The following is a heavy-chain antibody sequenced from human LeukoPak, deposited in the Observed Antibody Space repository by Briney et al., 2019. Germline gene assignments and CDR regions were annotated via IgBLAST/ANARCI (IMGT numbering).Heavy chain of an antibody. D-gene: IGHD3-22*01. V-gene: IGHV3-66*01. CDR3: ASKDPYDSSAYLLDY. J-gene: IGHJ4*02. CDR1: GFTVSGSY. CDR2: IYSGGST. Sequence: GGSLRLSCAASGFTVSGSYMSWVRQAPGKGLEWGSIIYSGGSTYYADSVKGRFTISRDSSKNTLYLQMNSLRAEDTAVYYCASKDPYDSSAYLLDYWGQGTLVTVSS.